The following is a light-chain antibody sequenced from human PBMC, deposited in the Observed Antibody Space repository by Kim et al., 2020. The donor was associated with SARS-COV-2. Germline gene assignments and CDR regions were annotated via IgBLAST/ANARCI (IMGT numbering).Light chain of an antibody. Sequence: EIVMTQSPAPLSVSPGERATLSCRASQSVSSNVAWYQQRPGQAPRLIIYGASYRAADIPVRFSGGGAGTEFTLTISSLQSEDFAVYYCQQYIKWPRTFGPGTKVDIK. V-gene: IGKV3D-15*01. CDR1: QSVSSN. CDR3: QQYIKWPRT. CDR2: GAS. J-gene: IGKJ1*01.